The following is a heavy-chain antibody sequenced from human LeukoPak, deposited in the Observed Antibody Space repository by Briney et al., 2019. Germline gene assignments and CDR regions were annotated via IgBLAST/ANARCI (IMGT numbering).Heavy chain of an antibody. CDR1: GFTFSSYA. CDR2: ISYDGSNK. V-gene: IGHV3-30-3*01. Sequence: GGSLRLSCAAPGFTFSSYAMHWVRQAPGKGLEWVAVISYDGSNKYYADSVKGRFTISRDNSKNTLYLQMNSPRAEDAAVYYCAREPPLDFWSGLYYYYGMDVWGQGTTVTVSS. D-gene: IGHD3-3*01. CDR3: AREPPLDFWSGLYYYYGMDV. J-gene: IGHJ6*02.